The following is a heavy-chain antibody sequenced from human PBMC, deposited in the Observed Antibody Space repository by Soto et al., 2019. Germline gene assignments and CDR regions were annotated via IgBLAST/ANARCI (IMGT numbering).Heavy chain of an antibody. Sequence: ASVEVSCKASGYTFASFGMNWVRQAPGQRPEWMGWINTGDGNIKYSQKFQGRVTITRDTSASTAYMELSSLGSEDTAVYYCTRGAGGSSYAHFDFWGQGTPVTVST. J-gene: IGHJ4*02. D-gene: IGHD1-26*01. V-gene: IGHV1-3*04. CDR3: TRGAGGSSYAHFDF. CDR2: INTGDGNI. CDR1: GYTFASFG.